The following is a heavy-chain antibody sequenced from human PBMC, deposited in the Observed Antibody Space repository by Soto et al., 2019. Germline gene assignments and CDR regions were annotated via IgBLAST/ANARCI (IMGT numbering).Heavy chain of an antibody. D-gene: IGHD3-22*01. CDR2: ISSSSSYI. Sequence: GGSLRLSCAASGFTFSSYSMNWVRQAPGKGLEWVSSISSSSSYIYYADSVKGRFTISRDNAKNSLYLQMNSLRAEDTAVYYCARVTYYYDSSGSNCFDSWGPGTLVTV. CDR3: ARVTYYYDSSGSNCFDS. V-gene: IGHV3-21*01. J-gene: IGHJ5*01. CDR1: GFTFSSYS.